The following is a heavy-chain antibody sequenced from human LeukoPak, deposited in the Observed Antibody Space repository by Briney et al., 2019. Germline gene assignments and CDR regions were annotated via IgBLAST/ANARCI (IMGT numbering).Heavy chain of an antibody. J-gene: IGHJ3*02. V-gene: IGHV1-69*13. Sequence: SVKVSCKASGYTFTSYAISWVRQAPGQGLEWMGGIIPIFGTANYAQKFQGRVTITADESTSTAYMELSSLRSEDTAVYYCARGYCSSTSCSDAFDIWGQGTMVTVSS. CDR3: ARGYCSSTSCSDAFDI. CDR2: IIPIFGTA. D-gene: IGHD2-2*01. CDR1: GYTFTSYA.